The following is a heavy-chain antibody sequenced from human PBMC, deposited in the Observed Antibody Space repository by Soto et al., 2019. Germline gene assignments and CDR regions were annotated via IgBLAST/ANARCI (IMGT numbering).Heavy chain of an antibody. J-gene: IGHJ4*02. CDR1: GYTFASYA. CDR3: ARAYNTIWYSFDY. D-gene: IGHD6-13*01. CDR2: INAGNGNT. V-gene: IGHV1-3*01. Sequence: GSSLKVSCKASGYTFASYAIHWVRQAPGQRLEWMGWINAGNGNTKYSQKLQGRVTITRDTSASTAYMELSSLRSEDTAVYYCARAYNTIWYSFDYWGQGTLVTVSS.